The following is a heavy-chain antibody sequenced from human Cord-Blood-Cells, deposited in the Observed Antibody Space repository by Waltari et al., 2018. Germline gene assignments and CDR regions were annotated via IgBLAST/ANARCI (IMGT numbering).Heavy chain of an antibody. Sequence: QVQLVQSGAELKKPGASVQVSCKDSGYTFTSYAMNWVRQAPGQGLEWMGWINTNTGNPTYAQGFTGRFVVSLDTAVSTAYLQISSLKAEDTAVYYCARRELGGYDAFDIWGQGTMVTVSS. D-gene: IGHD5-12*01. J-gene: IGHJ3*02. CDR2: INTNTGNP. CDR1: GYTFTSYA. CDR3: ARRELGGYDAFDI. V-gene: IGHV7-4-1*02.